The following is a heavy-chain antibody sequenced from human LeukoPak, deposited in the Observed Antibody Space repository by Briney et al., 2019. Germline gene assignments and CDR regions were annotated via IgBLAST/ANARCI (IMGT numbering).Heavy chain of an antibody. CDR3: ARHETGPYFDY. V-gene: IGHV5-51*01. J-gene: IGHJ4*02. Sequence: GESLKISCKGSGYSFTSYWIGWVRQMPGKGLECMGLIYPGDSDTRYSPSFQGQVTISADRSISTAYLQWSSLKASDTAMYYCARHETGPYFDYWGQGTLVTVSS. D-gene: IGHD1-1*01. CDR2: IYPGDSDT. CDR1: GYSFTSYW.